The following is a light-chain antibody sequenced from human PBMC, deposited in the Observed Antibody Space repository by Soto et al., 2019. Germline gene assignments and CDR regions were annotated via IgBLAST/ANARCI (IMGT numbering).Light chain of an antibody. CDR3: QQSNNWFPLT. Sequence: IVLSQSPATLSLSPGERATLSCRASQSISTSLAWYQQKPGQAPRLLIYEASTRATGIPARFSGSWSGTEFTLSIRSLEPEDFAVYYCQQSNNWFPLTFGGGTKVEIK. CDR1: QSISTS. CDR2: EAS. V-gene: IGKV3-11*01. J-gene: IGKJ4*01.